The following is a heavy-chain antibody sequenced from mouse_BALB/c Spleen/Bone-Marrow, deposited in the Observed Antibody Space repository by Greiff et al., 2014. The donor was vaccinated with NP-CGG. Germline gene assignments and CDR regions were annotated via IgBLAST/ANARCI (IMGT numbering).Heavy chain of an antibody. D-gene: IGHD2-14*01. V-gene: IGHV1-18*01. J-gene: IGHJ4*01. Sequence: VQLQQSGPELVKPGSSVKIPCKASGYTFSDYNINWVKQSHGKSLEWIGDINPDNGATIYNQQFKGKATLTVDKSSSTAYMELRSLTSEDTAVYYCASGRYDGVYAMDYWGQGTSVTVSS. CDR1: GYTFSDYN. CDR3: ASGRYDGVYAMDY. CDR2: INPDNGAT.